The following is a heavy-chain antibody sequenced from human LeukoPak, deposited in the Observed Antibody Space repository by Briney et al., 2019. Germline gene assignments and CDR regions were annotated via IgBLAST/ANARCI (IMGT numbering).Heavy chain of an antibody. Sequence: SETLSLTCTVSGGSISNYYWSWIRQPPGKGLEWIGYVFYSGSTNYNPSLRSRVTISVDTSKNQFSLKLSSVTAADTAVYYCATLGYCSSTSCYGNWYYYMDVWGKGTTVTVSS. CDR2: VFYSGST. D-gene: IGHD2-2*01. J-gene: IGHJ6*03. CDR3: ATLGYCSSTSCYGNWYYYMDV. V-gene: IGHV4-59*01. CDR1: GGSISNYY.